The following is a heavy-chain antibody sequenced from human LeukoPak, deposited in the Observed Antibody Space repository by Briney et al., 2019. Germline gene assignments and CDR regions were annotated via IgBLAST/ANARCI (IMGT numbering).Heavy chain of an antibody. Sequence: PGGSLRLSCAASGFTFSDYSMNWVRQAPGKGLEWVSGISGNGANTDSADSVEGRFTISRDNSKDTLYLEMTNLRAEDAAVYYCVARNGYHYAFDYWGQGTQVVVSS. V-gene: IGHV3-23*01. CDR1: GFTFSDYS. D-gene: IGHD3-10*01. J-gene: IGHJ4*02. CDR2: ISGNGANT. CDR3: VARNGYHYAFDY.